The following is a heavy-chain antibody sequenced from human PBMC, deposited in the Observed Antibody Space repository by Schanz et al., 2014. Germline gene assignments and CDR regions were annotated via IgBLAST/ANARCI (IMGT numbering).Heavy chain of an antibody. J-gene: IGHJ4*02. CDR2: ISGYTGDT. V-gene: IGHV1-18*01. D-gene: IGHD1-26*01. CDR3: ARETGRIPAANSFDY. Sequence: QILLVQPGPEVKKPGASVTVSCKASGYDFHIYAYSWVRQAPGQGPEWIGWISGYTGDTKYAQKIQQRVNMTTYRTTSTVYMELRSLRFDDTAVYFCARETGRIPAANSFDYWGQGTRVTVSS. CDR1: GYDFHIYA.